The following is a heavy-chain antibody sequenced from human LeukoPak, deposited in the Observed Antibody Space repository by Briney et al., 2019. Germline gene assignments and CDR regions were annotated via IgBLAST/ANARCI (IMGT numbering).Heavy chain of an antibody. J-gene: IGHJ4*02. V-gene: IGHV3-23*01. CDR3: AKNYYDRRGPYSWVFDY. CDR2: IFAGGGAA. Sequence: PGGSLRLSCPVSGFTFSDYAMTRVRQAPGKGLEWVSSIFAGGGAALYADSVRGRFTIFRDDSKSTLFLQMHSLRAEDTAIYYCAKNYYDRRGPYSWVFDYWGQGTLVTVSS. CDR1: GFTFSDYA. D-gene: IGHD3-22*01.